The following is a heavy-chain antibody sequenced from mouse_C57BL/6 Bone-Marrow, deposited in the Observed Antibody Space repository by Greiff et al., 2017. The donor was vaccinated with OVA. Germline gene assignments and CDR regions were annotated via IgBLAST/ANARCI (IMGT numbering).Heavy chain of an antibody. Sequence: QVQLQQPGAELVKPGASVKMSCKASGYTFTSYWITWVKQRPGQGLAWIGDISPGSGSPNYNEKFQSKATLTVDTSSSTAYMQLSIQTSEDAAVYYCARFITTVVRYFDVWGTGTTVTVSS. D-gene: IGHD1-1*01. V-gene: IGHV1-55*01. CDR1: GYTFTSYW. J-gene: IGHJ1*03. CDR2: ISPGSGSP. CDR3: ARFITTVVRYFDV.